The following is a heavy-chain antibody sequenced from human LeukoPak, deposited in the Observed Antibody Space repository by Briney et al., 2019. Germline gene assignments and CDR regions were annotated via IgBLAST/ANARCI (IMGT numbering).Heavy chain of an antibody. D-gene: IGHD1-26*01. Sequence: GGSLRLSCAASGFTFSSYSMNWVRQAPGKGLEWVAVISYDGSNKYYADSVKGRFTISRDNSKNTLYLQMNSLRAEDTAVYYCANAPWIVGARRAFDIWGQGTMVTVSS. V-gene: IGHV3-30*18. CDR1: GFTFSSYS. CDR3: ANAPWIVGARRAFDI. J-gene: IGHJ3*02. CDR2: ISYDGSNK.